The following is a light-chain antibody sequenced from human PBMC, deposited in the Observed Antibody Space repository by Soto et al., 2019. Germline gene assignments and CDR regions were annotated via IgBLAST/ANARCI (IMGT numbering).Light chain of an antibody. V-gene: IGLV2-14*01. Sequence: QSALTQPASVSGSPGQSITISCTGTSSDVGGYNHVSWYQQYPGKAPKLMIYEVNNRPSGVSNRYSGSKSGNTASLTISGLQAEDEADYYCSSYTRSSTWVFGGGTKLTVL. CDR1: SSDVGGYNH. J-gene: IGLJ3*02. CDR3: SSYTRSSTWV. CDR2: EVN.